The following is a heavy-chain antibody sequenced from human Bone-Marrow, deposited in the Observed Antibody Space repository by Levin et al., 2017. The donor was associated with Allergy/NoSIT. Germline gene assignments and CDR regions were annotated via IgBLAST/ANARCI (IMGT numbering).Heavy chain of an antibody. J-gene: IGHJ6*02. D-gene: IGHD3-3*01. CDR2: IYKSGST. V-gene: IGHV4-59*01. Sequence: PSETLSLTCTVSGGSISSYYWSWIRQPPGKGLEWIGYIYKSGSTDYNPSLKSRATISGDTSKNEFSLKLSSVTAADTAVYYCAREASFWSSYSYYYSGMDVWGQGTTVTVSS. CDR1: GGSISSYY. CDR3: AREASFWSSYSYYYSGMDV.